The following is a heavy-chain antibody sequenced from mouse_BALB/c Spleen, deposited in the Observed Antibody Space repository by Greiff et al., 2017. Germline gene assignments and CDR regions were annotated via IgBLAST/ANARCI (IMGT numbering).Heavy chain of an antibody. J-gene: IGHJ3*01. CDR3: ARGGLRLGAWFAY. CDR2: IYPSDSYT. Sequence: VQLQQPGAELVRPGASVKLSCKASGYTFTSYWINWVKQRPGQGLEWIGNIYPSDSYTNYNQKFKDKATLTVDTSSSTAYVDLSSLTSEDSAVYYCARGGLRLGAWFAYWGQGTLVTVSA. V-gene: IGHV1-69*02. CDR1: GYTFTSYW. D-gene: IGHD2-4*01.